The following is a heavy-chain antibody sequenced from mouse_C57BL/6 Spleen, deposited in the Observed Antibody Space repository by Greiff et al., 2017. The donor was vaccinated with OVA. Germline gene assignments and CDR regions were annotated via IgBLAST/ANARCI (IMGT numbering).Heavy chain of an antibody. D-gene: IGHD2-5*01. CDR2: ISSGGSYT. J-gene: IGHJ1*03. Sequence: EVQGVESGGDLVKPGGSLKLSCAASGFTFSSYGMSWVRQTPDKRLEWVATISSGGSYTYYPDSVKGRFTISRDNAKNTLYLQMSSLKSEDTAMYYCAREDYSNYDWYFDVWGTGTTVTVSS. CDR3: AREDYSNYDWYFDV. CDR1: GFTFSSYG. V-gene: IGHV5-6*01.